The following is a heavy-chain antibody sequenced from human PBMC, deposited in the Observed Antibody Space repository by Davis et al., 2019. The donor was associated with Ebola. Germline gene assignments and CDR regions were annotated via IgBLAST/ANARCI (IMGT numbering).Heavy chain of an antibody. D-gene: IGHD1-26*01. CDR1: GFTFSSYS. V-gene: IGHV3-21*01. J-gene: IGHJ6*02. CDR2: ISSSSSYI. Sequence: GESLKISCAASGFTFSSYSMNWVRQAPGKGLEWVSSISSSSSYIYYADSVKGRFTISRDNAKNTLYLQMNSLRAEDTAVYYCAKDKGSYSTKYYYGMDVWGQGTTVTVSS. CDR3: AKDKGSYSTKYYYGMDV.